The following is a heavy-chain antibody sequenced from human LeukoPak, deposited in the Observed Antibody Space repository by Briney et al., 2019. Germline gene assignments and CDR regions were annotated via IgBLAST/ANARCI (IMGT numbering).Heavy chain of an antibody. J-gene: IGHJ6*03. V-gene: IGHV4-39*07. Sequence: PSETLSLTCTVSGGSISSSRYYWGWIRQPPGKGLEWIGSIYYSGSTYYNASLKSRVTISVDTSKNQFSLKLSSVTAADTAVYYCARESTIAAGLYYYYMDVWGKETTVTVSS. CDR3: ARESTIAAGLYYYYMDV. CDR1: GGSISSSRYY. CDR2: IYYSGST. D-gene: IGHD6-6*01.